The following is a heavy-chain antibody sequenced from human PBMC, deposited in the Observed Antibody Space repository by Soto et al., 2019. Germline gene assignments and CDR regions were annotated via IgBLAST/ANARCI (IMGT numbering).Heavy chain of an antibody. J-gene: IGHJ4*02. CDR1: GYTFTTYD. D-gene: IGHD2-21*01. V-gene: IGHV1-8*01. CDR3: VRVFGSIDY. CDR2: MNPKSGYT. Sequence: QVQLVQSGAEVKKPGASVKVSCKASGYTFTTYDINWVRQATGQGLEWVGWMNPKSGYTGFAQKFQGRVSMTRDTSISTDYMELSSLRSEDTAVYYCVRVFGSIDYWGQGTLVTVSS.